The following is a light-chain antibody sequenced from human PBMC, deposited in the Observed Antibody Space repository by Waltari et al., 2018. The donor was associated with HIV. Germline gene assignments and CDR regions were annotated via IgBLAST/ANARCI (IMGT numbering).Light chain of an antibody. CDR3: QSYDDSLSGFVV. CDR1: SPNIGAGYD. V-gene: IGLV1-40*01. Sequence: QVVLTQPPSVSGAPGLRVTISCTAGSPNIGAGYDVHWYRQLPGTAPERRISGNRNRPSRVPGRCSGSKAGTSASLAITVLQAEDEADYYCQSYDDSLSGFVVFGGGTKLTVL. CDR2: GNR. J-gene: IGLJ2*01.